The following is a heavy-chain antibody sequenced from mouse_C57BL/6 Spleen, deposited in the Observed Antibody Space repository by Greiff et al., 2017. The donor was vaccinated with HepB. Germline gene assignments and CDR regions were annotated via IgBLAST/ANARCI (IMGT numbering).Heavy chain of an antibody. CDR1: GYTFTSYW. V-gene: IGHV1-55*01. D-gene: IGHD1-1*01. J-gene: IGHJ3*01. CDR2: IYPGSGST. Sequence: QVQLQQPGAELVKPGASVKMSCKASGYTFTSYWITWVKQRPGQGLEWIGDIYPGSGSTNYNEKFKSKATLTVDTSSSTAYMQLSSLTSEDSAVYYCARYYYGSLPWFAYWGQGTRVTVSA. CDR3: ARYYYGSLPWFAY.